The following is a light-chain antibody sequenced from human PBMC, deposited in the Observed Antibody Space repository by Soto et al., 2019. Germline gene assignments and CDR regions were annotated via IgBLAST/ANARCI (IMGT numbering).Light chain of an antibody. CDR1: CSDIGGYNY. V-gene: IGLV2-14*01. CDR2: EVS. Sequence: LTLPGSVSGFPGQSLTLSWTGTCSDIGGYNYASCYQQHPSKAPLVMIYEVSNRPSGVSSRFSGSKSGNTASLTISGLQAEDEADYYCSSYTSSFTWVFGGGAKVTGL. J-gene: IGLJ3*02. CDR3: SSYTSSFTWV.